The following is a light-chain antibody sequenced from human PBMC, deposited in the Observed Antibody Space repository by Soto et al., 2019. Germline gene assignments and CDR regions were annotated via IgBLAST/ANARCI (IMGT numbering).Light chain of an antibody. Sequence: DIQMTQSPSSLSASVGDRVTITCRASQGIIDYLAWYQQRPGKPPRLLIYAASTLQSGVPSLFSGSGAGTDFTLTISSLQPEDVATYYCQKYNSAPRTFGQGTKVEIK. CDR1: QGIIDY. J-gene: IGKJ1*01. V-gene: IGKV1-27*01. CDR3: QKYNSAPRT. CDR2: AAS.